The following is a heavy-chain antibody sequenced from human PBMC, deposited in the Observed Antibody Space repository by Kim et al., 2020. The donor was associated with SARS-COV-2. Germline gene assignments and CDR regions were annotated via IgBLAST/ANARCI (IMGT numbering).Heavy chain of an antibody. D-gene: IGHD3-22*01. CDR3: ARDHYYDSSGYYVVDY. CDR1: GGSISRGGYY. CDR2: IYYSGST. Sequence: SETLSLTCTVSGGSISRGGYYWSWIRQHPGKGLEWIGYIYYSGSTYYNPSLKSRVTISVDTSKNQFSLKLSSVTAADTAVYYCARDHYYDSSGYYVVDYWGQGTLVTVSS. V-gene: IGHV4-31*03. J-gene: IGHJ4*02.